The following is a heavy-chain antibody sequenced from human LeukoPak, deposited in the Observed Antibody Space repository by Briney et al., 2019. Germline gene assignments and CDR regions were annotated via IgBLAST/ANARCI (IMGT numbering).Heavy chain of an antibody. CDR3: ARGGWRLDY. CDR2: IYYTGTT. J-gene: IGHJ4*02. D-gene: IGHD2-15*01. Sequence: SETLSLTCTVSGGSISSYYWSWIRQPPGKGLEWIGYIYYTGTTNYNPSLKSRVTISVDTSKNQFSMKLSSVTAADTAVYYCARGGWRLDYWGQGTLVTVSS. V-gene: IGHV4-59*01. CDR1: GGSISSYY.